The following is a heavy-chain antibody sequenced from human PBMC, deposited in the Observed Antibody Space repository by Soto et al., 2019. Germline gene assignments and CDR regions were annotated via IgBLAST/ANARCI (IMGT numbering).Heavy chain of an antibody. D-gene: IGHD6-19*01. CDR1: GGSFSDFA. CDR3: ATWLRMAGIGNYYHGMDV. V-gene: IGHV1-69*12. Sequence: QVQLVQSGAEVKKPGSSMKVSCKASGGSFSDFAFSWVRQAPGQGPEWMGGIMPLFGRPDYAQKFRDRVTITADESTSTVFVELRSLTSEDTAVYYCATWLRMAGIGNYYHGMDVWGQGTTVTVSS. CDR2: IMPLFGRP. J-gene: IGHJ6*02.